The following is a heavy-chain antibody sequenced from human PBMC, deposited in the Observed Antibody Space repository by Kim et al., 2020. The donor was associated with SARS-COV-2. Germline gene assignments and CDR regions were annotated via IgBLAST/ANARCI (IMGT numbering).Heavy chain of an antibody. CDR1: GFTFRSYA. CDR3: ARVIAQLGDGDSDHNFDY. Sequence: GGSQRLSCAASGFTFRSYAMHWVRQAPGKGLEWVAVISYDGSNKYYADSVKGRFTISRDNSKNTLYLQMNSLRAEDTAVYYCARVIAQLGDGDSDHNFDYWGQGTLVTVSS. J-gene: IGHJ4*02. V-gene: IGHV3-30-3*01. D-gene: IGHD4-17*01. CDR2: ISYDGSNK.